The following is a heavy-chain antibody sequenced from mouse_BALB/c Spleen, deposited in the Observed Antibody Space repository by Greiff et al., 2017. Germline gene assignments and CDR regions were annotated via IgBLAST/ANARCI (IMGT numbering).Heavy chain of an antibody. CDR1: GFTFSSYA. CDR3: ARPPLFDY. V-gene: IGHV5-9-3*01. Sequence: EVQVVESGGGLVKPGGSLKLSCAASGFTFSSYAMSWVRQTPEKRLEWVATISSGGSYTYYPDSVKGRFTISRDNAKNTLYLQMSSLRSEDTAMYYCARPPLFDYWGQGTTLTVSS. J-gene: IGHJ2*01. CDR2: ISSGGSYT.